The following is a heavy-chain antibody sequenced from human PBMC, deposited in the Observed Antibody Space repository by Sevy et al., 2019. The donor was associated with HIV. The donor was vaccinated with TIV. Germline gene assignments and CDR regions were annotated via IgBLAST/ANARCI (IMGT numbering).Heavy chain of an antibody. V-gene: IGHV3-23*01. CDR2: ISDSGGST. J-gene: IGHJ4*02. CDR3: ASPPTPYGGYPYYFDY. Sequence: GGSLRLSCAASGFSFSRYAMKWVRQAPGKGLEWVSSISDSGGSTYYADSVKGRFTISRDNSKNTLYLQVNSLRAEDTAVYYCASPPTPYGGYPYYFDYWGQGTLVTVSS. CDR1: GFSFSRYA. D-gene: IGHD5-12*01.